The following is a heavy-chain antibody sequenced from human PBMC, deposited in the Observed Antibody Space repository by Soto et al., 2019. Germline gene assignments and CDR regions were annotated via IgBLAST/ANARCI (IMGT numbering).Heavy chain of an antibody. J-gene: IGHJ4*02. CDR2: IYRSGST. CDR1: GGSISSGDYY. Sequence: QVKLQESCPVLVKPSQTLSLTCTVSGGSISSGDYYWSWIRQHPGKGLEWIGYIYRSGSTYYNPSLKSRVTMSVDRSKNQFSLKLSSVTAADTAVYYCARDFDDSGTSYFDYWGQGILVTVSS. V-gene: IGHV4-31*03. CDR3: ARDFDDSGTSYFDY. D-gene: IGHD3-10*01.